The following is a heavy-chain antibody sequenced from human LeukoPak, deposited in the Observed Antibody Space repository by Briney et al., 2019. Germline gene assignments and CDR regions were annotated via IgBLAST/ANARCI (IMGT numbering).Heavy chain of an antibody. Sequence: ASVKVSCKASGYTFTGYYMHWVRQAPGQGLEWMGWINPNSGGTNYAQKFQGRVTVTRDTSISTAYMELSRLRSDDTAVYYCATLRYCSSTSCPVANNWFDPWGQGTLVTVSS. CDR2: INPNSGGT. CDR3: ATLRYCSSTSCPVANNWFDP. V-gene: IGHV1-2*02. J-gene: IGHJ5*02. D-gene: IGHD2-2*01. CDR1: GYTFTGYY.